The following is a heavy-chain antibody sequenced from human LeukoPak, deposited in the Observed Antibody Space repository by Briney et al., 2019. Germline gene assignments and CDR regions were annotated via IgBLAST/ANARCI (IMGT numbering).Heavy chain of an antibody. CDR3: ARDLFSGYDSPFDY. J-gene: IGHJ4*02. Sequence: ASVNVSCKTSGYTFTSYALHWVRQAPGQRLTWMGWINTAIGNTEYSQNFQDRITITRDTSTSTVYMELSSLTSEDTAIYFCARDLFSGYDSPFDYWGQGTLVTVSS. CDR1: GYTFTSYA. CDR2: INTAIGNT. D-gene: IGHD5-12*01. V-gene: IGHV1-3*04.